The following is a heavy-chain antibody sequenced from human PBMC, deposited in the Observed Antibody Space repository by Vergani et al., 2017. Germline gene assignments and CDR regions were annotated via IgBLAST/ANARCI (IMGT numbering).Heavy chain of an antibody. CDR3: ARDPRGCGGDPEDYYDGMDV. CDR1: GATFRSNT. D-gene: IGHD2-21*02. J-gene: IGHJ6*02. V-gene: IGHV1-69*08. Sequence: QVQLVQSGAEVKKPGSSVKVSCKASGATFRSNTISWVRQVPGQGLEWMGRIIPVLDKTKYAQDFQGRLTITADTSTSTAYMELTSLRTQGTAVYYCARDPRGCGGDPEDYYDGMDVWGQGTTVTVSS. CDR2: IIPVLDKT.